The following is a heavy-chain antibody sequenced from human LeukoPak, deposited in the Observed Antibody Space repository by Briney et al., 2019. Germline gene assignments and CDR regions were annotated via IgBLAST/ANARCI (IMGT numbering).Heavy chain of an antibody. Sequence: PGGSLRLYCAASGITFSSYNMNWVRQAPGKGLEWVSSISSSSSYIYYADSVKGRFTISRDNAKNTLYLQMNSLRAEDTAVYYCARDQDGQLWFSGLVYWGQGTLVTVSS. CDR1: GITFSSYN. CDR3: ARDQDGQLWFSGLVY. D-gene: IGHD5-18*01. J-gene: IGHJ4*02. CDR2: ISSSSSYI. V-gene: IGHV3-21*01.